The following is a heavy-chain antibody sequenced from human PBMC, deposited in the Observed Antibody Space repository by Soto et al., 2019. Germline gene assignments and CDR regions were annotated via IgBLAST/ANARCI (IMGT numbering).Heavy chain of an antibody. V-gene: IGHV3-7*05. CDR2: IKQDGSEK. CDR3: ATNVVVAPTTGAFDI. Sequence: GGSLRLSCAASGFTFSSYWMSWVRQAPGKGLEWVANIKQDGSEKYYVDSVKGRFTISRDNAKNSLYLQMNSLRAEDTAVYYCATNVVVAPTTGAFDIWGQGTMVTVSS. CDR1: GFTFSSYW. D-gene: IGHD2-15*01. J-gene: IGHJ3*02.